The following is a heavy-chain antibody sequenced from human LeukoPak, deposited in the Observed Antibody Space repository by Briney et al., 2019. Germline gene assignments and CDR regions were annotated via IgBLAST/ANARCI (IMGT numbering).Heavy chain of an antibody. D-gene: IGHD2-2*01. CDR1: GFTFINYW. CDR2: IRRDGSEK. CDR3: ARDGVVVPAAAIDY. V-gene: IGHV3-7*03. Sequence: GGSLRLSCAATGFTFINYWMNWVRQAPGKGLECVANIRRDGSEKYYVDSVKGRFTISRDNARNSLSLQMNSLRAEDTAVYYCARDGVVVPAAAIDYWGQGTLVTVSS. J-gene: IGHJ4*02.